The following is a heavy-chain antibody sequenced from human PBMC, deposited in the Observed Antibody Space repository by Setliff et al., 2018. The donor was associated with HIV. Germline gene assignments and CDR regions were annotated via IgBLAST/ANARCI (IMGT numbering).Heavy chain of an antibody. J-gene: IGHJ3*02. CDR1: GGSISSGDYY. CDR3: ARVNYYDSSGYYEDAFDI. D-gene: IGHD3-22*01. V-gene: IGHV4-30-4*08. CDR2: IYYSGST. Sequence: SETLSLTCTVSGGSISSGDYYWSWIRQPPGKGLEWIGYIYYSGSTYYNPSLKSRVTISVDTSKNQFSLKPSSVTAADTAVYYCARVNYYDSSGYYEDAFDIWGQGTMVTVSS.